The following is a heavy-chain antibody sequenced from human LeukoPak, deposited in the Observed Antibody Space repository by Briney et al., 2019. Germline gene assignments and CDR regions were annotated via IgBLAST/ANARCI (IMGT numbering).Heavy chain of an antibody. V-gene: IGHV4-61*02. CDR3: ASPDLVGGDAFDI. CDR2: IYTSEST. CDR1: GGSISSGSYY. D-gene: IGHD2-8*02. J-gene: IGHJ3*02. Sequence: SETLSLTCTVSGGSISSGSYYWSWIRQPAGRGLEWIGRIYTSESTNYNPSLKSRVTISVDTSKNQFSLKLSSVTAADTAVYYCASPDLVGGDAFDIWGQGTMVTVSS.